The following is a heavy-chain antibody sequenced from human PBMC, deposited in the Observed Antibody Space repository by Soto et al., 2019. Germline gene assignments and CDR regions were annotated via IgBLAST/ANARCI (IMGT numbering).Heavy chain of an antibody. CDR1: GYTFTSYD. CDR3: ARGMYYDFWSGSMAFDY. V-gene: IGHV1-8*01. D-gene: IGHD3-3*01. CDR2: MNPNSGNT. Sequence: GASVKVSCKASGYTFTSYDINWVRQATGQGLEWMGWMNPNSGNTGYAQKFQGRVTMTRNTSISTAYMELSSLRPEDTAVYYCARGMYYDFWSGSMAFDYWGQGTLVTVSS. J-gene: IGHJ4*02.